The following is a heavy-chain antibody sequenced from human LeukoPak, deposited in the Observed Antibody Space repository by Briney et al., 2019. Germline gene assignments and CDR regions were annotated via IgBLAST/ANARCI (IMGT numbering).Heavy chain of an antibody. V-gene: IGHV3-30*18. CDR1: GFTFSSYG. J-gene: IGHJ4*02. CDR2: ISYDGSNK. Sequence: GGSLRLSCAASGFTFSSYGMHWVRQAPGKGLEWVGVISYDGSNKYYADSVKGRFTISRDNSKNTLYLQMNSLRAEDTAVYYCAKDPGEYGDYYYFDYWGQGTLVTVSS. D-gene: IGHD4-17*01. CDR3: AKDPGEYGDYYYFDY.